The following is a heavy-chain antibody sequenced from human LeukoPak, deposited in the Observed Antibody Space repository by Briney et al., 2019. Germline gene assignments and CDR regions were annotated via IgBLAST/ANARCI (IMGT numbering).Heavy chain of an antibody. Sequence: ASVKVSCKASGYTFTSYDINWVRQATGQGLEWMGWMNPNSGNTGYAQKFQGRVTMTTDTSTSTAYMELRSLRSDDTAVYYCARAKWERDHFDYWGQGTLVTVSS. CDR2: MNPNSGNT. D-gene: IGHD1-26*01. V-gene: IGHV1-8*01. J-gene: IGHJ4*02. CDR1: GYTFTSYD. CDR3: ARAKWERDHFDY.